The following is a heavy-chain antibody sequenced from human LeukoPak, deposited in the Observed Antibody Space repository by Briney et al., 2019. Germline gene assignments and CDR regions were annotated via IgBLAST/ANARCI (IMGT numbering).Heavy chain of an antibody. J-gene: IGHJ4*02. CDR3: AKDSGYDPFYQLDF. V-gene: IGHV3-30-3*01. D-gene: IGHD5-12*01. CDR2: ISYDGSNK. Sequence: GGSLRRSCAASGITFSSYALHWVRQAPDKGLEWVAVISYDGSNKYYADFVEGRFTISRDNSENTLYLQMSSLRAEDTAVYYYAKDSGYDPFYQLDFWGQGTLVTVSS. CDR1: GITFSSYA.